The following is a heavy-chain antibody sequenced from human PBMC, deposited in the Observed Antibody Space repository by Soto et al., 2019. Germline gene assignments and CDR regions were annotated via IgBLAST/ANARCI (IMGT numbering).Heavy chain of an antibody. Sequence: EVHLVESGGGLVKPGGSLRLTCAASGFTLSNAWMSWVRQAPGKGLEWVGRIKSRTDGGTTDYAAPVKGRFTISRDDSKNTLYLQMNSLKTEDTAVYYCTTGTGYSYGYGYYYGMDVWGQGTTVTVSS. CDR3: TTGTGYSYGYGYYYGMDV. CDR1: GFTLSNAW. D-gene: IGHD5-18*01. CDR2: IKSRTDGGTT. V-gene: IGHV3-15*01. J-gene: IGHJ6*02.